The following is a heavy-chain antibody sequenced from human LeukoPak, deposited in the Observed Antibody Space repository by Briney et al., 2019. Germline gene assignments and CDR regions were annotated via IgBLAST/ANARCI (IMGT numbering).Heavy chain of an antibody. CDR2: IRGNAGTT. Sequence: PGGSLRLSCAASGFTVSSNYMSWVRQAPGKGLEWVSAIRGNAGTTYYADSVKGRFTIFRDNYKNMLYLQMNSLRVEDTAVYYCAKGHGDASGYYYFDSWGQGTLVTVSS. D-gene: IGHD3-22*01. CDR1: GFTVSSNY. J-gene: IGHJ4*02. V-gene: IGHV3-23*01. CDR3: AKGHGDASGYYYFDS.